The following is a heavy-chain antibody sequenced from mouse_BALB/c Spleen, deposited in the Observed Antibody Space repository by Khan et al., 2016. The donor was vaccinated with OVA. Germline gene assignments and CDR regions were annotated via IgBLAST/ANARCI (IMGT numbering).Heavy chain of an antibody. CDR3: TRDGAYYRNDDWFAY. CDR2: INPNNVYT. CDR1: GYTFTTYT. D-gene: IGHD2-14*01. V-gene: IGHV1-4*01. J-gene: IGHJ3*01. Sequence: QVQLKESGAELARPGASVKMSCKASGYTFTTYTIHWIKQRPGQGLEWIGFINPNNVYTNYNQKFKDKATLTADKSSTTAYMQLNSLTSDDSAVYYCTRDGAYYRNDDWFAYWGQGTLVTVSA.